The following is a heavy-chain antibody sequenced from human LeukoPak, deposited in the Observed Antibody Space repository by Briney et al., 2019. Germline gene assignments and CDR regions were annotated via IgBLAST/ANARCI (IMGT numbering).Heavy chain of an antibody. CDR3: ARDRDTAMVPYYMDV. J-gene: IGHJ6*03. CDR2: INPNSGGT. V-gene: IGHV1-2*02. CDR1: GYTFTGYY. D-gene: IGHD5-18*01. Sequence: ASVKVSCKASGYTFTGYYMHWVRQAPGQGLEWMGWINPNSGGTNYAQKFQGRVTMTRDTSLSTAYMELSRLRSDDTAVYYCARDRDTAMVPYYMDVWGKGTTVTVSS.